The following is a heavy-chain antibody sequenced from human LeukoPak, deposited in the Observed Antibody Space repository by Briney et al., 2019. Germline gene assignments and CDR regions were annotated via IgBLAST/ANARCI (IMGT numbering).Heavy chain of an antibody. J-gene: IGHJ4*02. V-gene: IGHV1-2*02. Sequence: SVKVSCKASGYTFTGYYIHWVRQAPGQGLEWMGWISPNSGDTNYAQNFQGRVTMTRDTSISTAYMELSRLRSDDTAVYYCARDRGAAPLFDYWGQGTRVTVSS. CDR3: ARDRGAAPLFDY. CDR2: ISPNSGDT. CDR1: GYTFTGYY. D-gene: IGHD3-10*01.